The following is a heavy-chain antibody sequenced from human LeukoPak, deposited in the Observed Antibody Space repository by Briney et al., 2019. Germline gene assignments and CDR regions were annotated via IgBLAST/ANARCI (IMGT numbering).Heavy chain of an antibody. J-gene: IGHJ4*02. CDR2: INAGNGNT. CDR1: GYTLTSYS. Sequence: VSVKVSYKASGYTLTSYSMHWVRQAPGQRLEWMGWINAGNGNTKYSQKLQRRVTIHRDTSASTAHMELSSLRSEDTAVYYCARLPYSYGYTTSERSIDYWGQGTLVTVSS. V-gene: IGHV1-3*01. CDR3: ARLPYSYGYTTSERSIDY. D-gene: IGHD5-18*01.